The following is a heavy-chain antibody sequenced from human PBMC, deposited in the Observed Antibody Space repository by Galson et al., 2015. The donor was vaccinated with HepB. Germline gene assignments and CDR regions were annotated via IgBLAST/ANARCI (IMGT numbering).Heavy chain of an antibody. CDR1: GFTFSSYG. CDR3: AKDAFIIVHRYYGMDV. V-gene: IGHV3-30*18. D-gene: IGHD6-6*01. Sequence: SLRLSCAASGFTFSSYGMHWVRQAPGKGLEWVAVISYDGSNKYYADSVKGRFTISRDNSKNTLYLQMNSLRAEDTAVYYCAKDAFIIVHRYYGMDVWGQGTTVTVSS. CDR2: ISYDGSNK. J-gene: IGHJ6*02.